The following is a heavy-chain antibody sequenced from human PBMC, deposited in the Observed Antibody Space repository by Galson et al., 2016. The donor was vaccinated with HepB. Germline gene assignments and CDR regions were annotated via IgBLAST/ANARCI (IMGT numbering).Heavy chain of an antibody. CDR3: ARHGSYRNYLVDYFDY. V-gene: IGHV5-10-1*01. Sequence: QSGAEVKKPGESLRISCKGSGYSFTNYWITWVRQMPGKGLEWMGRIDPSDSYTNYNPSFQGHVSISAEKSISTAYLQWSSLKASDTALYYCARHGSYRNYLVDYFDYWGQGNLITVSS. J-gene: IGHJ4*02. CDR2: IDPSDSYT. CDR1: GYSFTNYW. D-gene: IGHD3-16*02.